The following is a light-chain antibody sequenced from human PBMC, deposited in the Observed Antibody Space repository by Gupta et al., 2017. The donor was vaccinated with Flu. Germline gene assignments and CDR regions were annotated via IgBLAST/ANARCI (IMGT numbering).Light chain of an antibody. J-gene: IGLJ1*01. V-gene: IGLV1-40*01. CDR3: QAKDRSLSGYV. Sequence: QSVLTQPPSVSGSPGQRVTISCPGSSSNIGAGYDVHWYQQLPGTTPKHHMYGTKHRPSGVPERFSGSKYGTSASLANTGRQAEDEGDYYCQAKDRSLSGYVFGTGTRVTVV. CDR1: SSNIGAGYD. CDR2: GTK.